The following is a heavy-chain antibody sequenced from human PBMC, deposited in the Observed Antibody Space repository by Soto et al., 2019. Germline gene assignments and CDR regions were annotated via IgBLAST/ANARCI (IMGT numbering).Heavy chain of an antibody. CDR1: VASVNDYY. D-gene: IGHD3-16*01. V-gene: IGHV4-59*02. Sequence: PSETLSLTCTLSVASVNDYYWNCVRQPLGKGLEWIGFIHYTGSRIFNPSLQSRVTMSVDVSQNQFSLRLTSVTAADTAIYYCVRWGHPGAKAFDIWGQGTTVSVSS. J-gene: IGHJ3*02. CDR3: VRWGHPGAKAFDI. CDR2: IHYTGSR.